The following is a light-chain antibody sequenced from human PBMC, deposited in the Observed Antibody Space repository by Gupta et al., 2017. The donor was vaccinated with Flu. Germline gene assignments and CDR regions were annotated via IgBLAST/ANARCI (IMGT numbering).Light chain of an antibody. V-gene: IGLV2-14*01. J-gene: IGLJ2*01. CDR1: SSDVGGYNY. CDR2: EVS. CDR3: SSYTSSSTPVV. Sequence: QSALTQPASVPGSPGQSITISCTRTSSDVGGYNYVSWYQQHPGKAPKLMIYEVSNRPSGVSNRFSGSKSGNTASLTISGLQAEDEADYYCSSYTSSSTPVVFGGGTKLTVL.